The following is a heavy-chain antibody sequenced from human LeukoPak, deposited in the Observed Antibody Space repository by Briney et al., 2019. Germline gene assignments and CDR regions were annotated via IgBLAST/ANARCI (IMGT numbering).Heavy chain of an antibody. CDR2: ISYDGSNK. CDR3: ATNRGCSTTRCNRAFDY. D-gene: IGHD2-8*01. V-gene: IGHV3-30-3*01. CDR1: GFTFSSYA. J-gene: IGHJ4*02. Sequence: GGSLRLSCAASGFTFSSYAMHWVRQAPGKGLEWVAVISYDGSNKYYADSVKGRFTISRDNSNNTLYLEMSSVRPEDTATYYCATNRGCSTTRCNRAFDYWGQGTLVTVSS.